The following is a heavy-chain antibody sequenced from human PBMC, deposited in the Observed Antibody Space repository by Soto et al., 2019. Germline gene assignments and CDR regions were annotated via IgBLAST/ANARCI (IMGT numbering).Heavy chain of an antibody. V-gene: IGHV1-69*13. J-gene: IGHJ4*02. CDR2: IVPIYRTA. Sequence: SVKVSCKASGGTFSSYRINWVRQAPGQGLEWVGGIVPIYRTADYAEKFQGRVTITADESARTAYMELRSLKSQDTAVYYCARDSGAKLSSSWGQGTLVTVSS. CDR1: GGTFSSYR. CDR3: ARDSGAKLSSS. D-gene: IGHD6-13*01.